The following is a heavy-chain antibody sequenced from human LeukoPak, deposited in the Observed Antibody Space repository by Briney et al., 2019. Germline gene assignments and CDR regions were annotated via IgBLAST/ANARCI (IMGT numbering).Heavy chain of an antibody. Sequence: GGSLRLSCAVSRFTFSSYSMSWVRQAPGKGLEWVANINQDGSQKYHVDSVKGRFTISRDNAKNSLYLQMSSLRVEDTAVYYCASRIVGTPDYFDFWGQGTLVTVSS. V-gene: IGHV3-7*01. J-gene: IGHJ4*02. CDR3: ASRIVGTPDYFDF. CDR2: INQDGSQK. D-gene: IGHD1-26*01. CDR1: RFTFSSYS.